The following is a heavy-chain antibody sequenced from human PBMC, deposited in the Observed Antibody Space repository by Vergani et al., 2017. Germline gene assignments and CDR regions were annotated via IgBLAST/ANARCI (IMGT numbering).Heavy chain of an antibody. V-gene: IGHV3-23*01. CDR3: AKDGPIVGDYYYGMDV. CDR2: ISGSGGST. J-gene: IGHJ6*02. Sequence: EVQLLESGGGLVQPGGSLRLSCAASGFTFSSYAMSWVRQAPGKGLGWVSAISGSGGSTYYADSVKGRFTISRDNSKNTLYLQMNSLRAEDTAVYYCAKDGPIVGDYYYGMDVWGQGTTVTVSS. D-gene: IGHD2-15*01. CDR1: GFTFSSYA.